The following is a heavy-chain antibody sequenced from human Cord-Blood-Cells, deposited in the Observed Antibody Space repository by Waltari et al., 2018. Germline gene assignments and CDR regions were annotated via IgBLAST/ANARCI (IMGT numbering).Heavy chain of an antibody. Sequence: QVQLVQSGAEVKKPWASVKVSCKASGYTFTSYAMHWVRQAPGQRLEWMGWINAGNGNTKYSQKFQDRVTITRDTSASTAYMELSSLRSEDTAVYYCARDSAGATIDYWGQGTLVTVSS. J-gene: IGHJ4*02. CDR2: INAGNGNT. CDR3: ARDSAGATIDY. D-gene: IGHD5-12*01. CDR1: GYTFTSYA. V-gene: IGHV1-3*01.